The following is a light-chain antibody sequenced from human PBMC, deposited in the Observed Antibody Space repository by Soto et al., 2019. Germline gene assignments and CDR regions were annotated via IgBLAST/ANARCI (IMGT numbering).Light chain of an antibody. Sequence: DIQMTQSPSTLSAFVGDTVTITCRASQSISTFLAWYQQKPGKAPKLLIFEASTLESGVPSRFSGSGSGTEFTLTISSLQPDDFATYYCQQYYSYPLNFGGGTKV. J-gene: IGKJ4*01. V-gene: IGKV1-5*03. CDR1: QSISTF. CDR2: EAS. CDR3: QQYYSYPLN.